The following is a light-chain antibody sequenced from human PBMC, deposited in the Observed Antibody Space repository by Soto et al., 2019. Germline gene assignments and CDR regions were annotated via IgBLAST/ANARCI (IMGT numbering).Light chain of an antibody. CDR3: QQSYTAPH. J-gene: IGKJ2*01. CDR1: QSIGSY. CDR2: SAT. V-gene: IGKV1-39*01. Sequence: DIQMTQSPSSLSASVGDRVTITCRASQSIGSYLNWYQQKPGKAPKLLIHSATILQGGVPSRFSGSESGTDFTLTITNLQPVDFATYFCQQSYTAPHFGQGTKLVIK.